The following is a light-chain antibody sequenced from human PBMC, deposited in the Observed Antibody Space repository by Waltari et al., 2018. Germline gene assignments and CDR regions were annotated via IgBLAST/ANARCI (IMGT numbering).Light chain of an antibody. J-gene: IGKJ1*01. Sequence: DIVMTQSPDSLAVSLGERATINCKSSQSVLYSSNNKNYLAWYQQKPGQPPKLLIYWASTRESGVPDRLSGSGCGTDFTLTISSLQAEDVAVYYCQQYYSTPWTVGQGTKVEIK. V-gene: IGKV4-1*01. CDR2: WAS. CDR1: QSVLYSSNNKNY. CDR3: QQYYSTPWT.